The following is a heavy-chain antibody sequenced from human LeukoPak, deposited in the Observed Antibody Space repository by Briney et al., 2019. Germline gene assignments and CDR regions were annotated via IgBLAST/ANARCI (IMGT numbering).Heavy chain of an antibody. J-gene: IGHJ4*02. V-gene: IGHV1-24*01. D-gene: IGHD6-19*01. CDR2: FDPEDGET. CDR1: GYTLTELS. CDR3: ATDGGQWRDFDY. Sequence: ASVKVSCKVSGYTLTELSMHWVRQAPGKGLEWMGGFDPEDGETIYAQKFQGGVTMTEDTSTDTAYMELSSLRSEDTAVYYCATDGGQWRDFDYWGQGTLVTVSS.